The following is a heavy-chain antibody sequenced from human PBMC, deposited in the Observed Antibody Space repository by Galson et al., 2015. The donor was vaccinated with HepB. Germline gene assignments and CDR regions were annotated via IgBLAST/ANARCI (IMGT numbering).Heavy chain of an antibody. J-gene: IGHJ6*02. CDR2: ISGSGGST. CDR1: GFTFSSYA. CDR3: AKDDVRRMSGYYYYGMDV. D-gene: IGHD6-6*01. V-gene: IGHV3-23*01. Sequence: SLRLSCAASGFTFSSYAMSWVRQAPGKGLEWVSAISGSGGSTYYADSVKGRFTISRDNSKNTLYLQMNSLRAEDTAVYYCAKDDVRRMSGYYYYGMDVWGQGTTVTVSS.